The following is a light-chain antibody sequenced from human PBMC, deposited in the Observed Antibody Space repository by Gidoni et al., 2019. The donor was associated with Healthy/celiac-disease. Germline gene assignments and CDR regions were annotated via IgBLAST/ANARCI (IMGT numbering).Light chain of an antibody. Sequence: EIVLTHSPATLSLSPGERATLSCRASQSVSSYLAWYQQKPGQAPRLLIYDASNRATGIPARFSGSGSGTDFTLTIISLEPEDFAVYYCQQRSNWPPWTFGQXTKVEIK. CDR3: QQRSNWPPWT. J-gene: IGKJ1*01. CDR2: DAS. CDR1: QSVSSY. V-gene: IGKV3-11*01.